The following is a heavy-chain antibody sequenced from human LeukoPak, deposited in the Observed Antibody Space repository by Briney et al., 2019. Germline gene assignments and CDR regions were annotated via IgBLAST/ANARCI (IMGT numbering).Heavy chain of an antibody. V-gene: IGHV4-39*07. CDR2: IYYSGTT. CDR3: ARRGRGYCSSTSCYRAGAFDI. J-gene: IGHJ3*02. Sequence: SETLSLTCTVSGGTISSSSYYWGWIRQPPGRGLEWIGSIYYSGTTYYNPSLKSRVTISVDTSKNQFSLKLSSVTAADTAVYYCARRGRGYCSSTSCYRAGAFDIWGQGTMVTVSS. CDR1: GGTISSSSYY. D-gene: IGHD2-2*02.